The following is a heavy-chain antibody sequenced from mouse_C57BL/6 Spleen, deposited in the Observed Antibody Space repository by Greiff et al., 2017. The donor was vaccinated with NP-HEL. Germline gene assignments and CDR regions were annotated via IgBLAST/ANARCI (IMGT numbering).Heavy chain of an antibody. CDR1: GYTFTDYE. Sequence: QVHVKQSGAELVRPGASVTLSCKASGYTFTDYEMHWVKQTPVHGLEWIGAIDPETGGTAYNQKFKGKAILTADKSSSTAYMELRSLTSEDSAVYYCTRSGRLRGYFDVWGTGTTVTVSS. J-gene: IGHJ1*03. CDR2: IDPETGGT. V-gene: IGHV1-15*01. CDR3: TRSGRLRGYFDV. D-gene: IGHD2-4*01.